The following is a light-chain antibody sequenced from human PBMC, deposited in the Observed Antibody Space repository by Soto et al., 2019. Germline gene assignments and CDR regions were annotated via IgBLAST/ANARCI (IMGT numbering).Light chain of an antibody. V-gene: IGKV3-11*01. CDR1: QSVSSY. CDR3: QQRSNWPRT. J-gene: IGKJ1*01. Sequence: EILFTQSPAPLSLSSGERATLSCRASQSVSSYLAWYQQKPGQAPRLLIYDASNRATGIPARFSGSGSGTDFTLTISSLEPEDFAVYYCQQRSNWPRTLGQGTKVDIK. CDR2: DAS.